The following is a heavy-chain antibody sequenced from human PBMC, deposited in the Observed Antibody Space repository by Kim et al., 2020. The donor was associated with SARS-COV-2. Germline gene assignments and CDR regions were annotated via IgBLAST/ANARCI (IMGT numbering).Heavy chain of an antibody. CDR3: ARDRSNYYGSGKEANWFDP. Sequence: ASVKVSCKASGYTFTSYAMHWVRQAPGQRLEWMGWINAGNGNTKYSQKFQGRVTITRDTSARTAYMELSSLRSDDTAVYYCARDRSNYYGSGKEANWFDPWGQGTLVTVSS. CDR1: GYTFTSYA. V-gene: IGHV1-3*01. CDR2: INAGNGNT. D-gene: IGHD3-10*01. J-gene: IGHJ5*02.